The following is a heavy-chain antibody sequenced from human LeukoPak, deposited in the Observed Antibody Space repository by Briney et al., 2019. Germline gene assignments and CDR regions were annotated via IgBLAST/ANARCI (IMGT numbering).Heavy chain of an antibody. CDR2: INWCGDSI. CDR1: GLTFDVSG. CDR3: ARRTYGAAAGRGDPYYFDY. J-gene: IGHJ4*02. V-gene: IGHV3-20*04. D-gene: IGHD6-13*01. Sequence: GGSLRLSCAASGLTFDVSGMTWVRQAPGRGLEWVSDINWCGDSITYADSVKGRFTISRDNAKNSLYLQMNRLRVEDTALYYCARRTYGAAAGRGDPYYFDYWGQGTLVTVSS.